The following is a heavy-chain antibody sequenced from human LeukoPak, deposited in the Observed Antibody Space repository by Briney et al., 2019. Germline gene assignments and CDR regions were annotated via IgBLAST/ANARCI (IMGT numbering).Heavy chain of an antibody. CDR3: ASLGYYYDSSGYYFTYFQH. J-gene: IGHJ1*01. CDR1: GGSISSYY. Sequence: SETLSLTCTVSGGSISSYYWSWIRQPPGKGLEWIGYIYYSGSTNYKPSLKSRVTISVDTSKNQFSLKLSSVTAADTAVYYCASLGYYYDSSGYYFTYFQHWGQGTLVTVSS. CDR2: IYYSGST. V-gene: IGHV4-59*08. D-gene: IGHD3-22*01.